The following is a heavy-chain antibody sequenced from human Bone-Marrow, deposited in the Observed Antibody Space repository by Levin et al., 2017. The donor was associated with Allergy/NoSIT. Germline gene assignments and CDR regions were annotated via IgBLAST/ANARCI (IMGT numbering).Heavy chain of an antibody. V-gene: IGHV3-7*01. CDR1: GFTFSSYW. J-gene: IGHJ6*02. D-gene: IGHD6-13*01. CDR3: ARVEYSSRWAPMDV. Sequence: GESLKISCAASGFTFSSYWMSWVRQAPGRGLEWVANIRQDGSEKYYVDSVKGRFTISRANAKNSLYLQMNSLSADDTAIDNGARVEYSSRWAPMDVWGQATTVTVSS. CDR2: IRQDGSEK.